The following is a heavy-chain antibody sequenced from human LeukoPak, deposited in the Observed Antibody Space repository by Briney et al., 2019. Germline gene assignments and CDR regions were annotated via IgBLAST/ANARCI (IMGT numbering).Heavy chain of an antibody. CDR1: GFTFSSYA. CDR2: ISFDGSNE. V-gene: IGHV3-30-3*01. D-gene: IGHD6-19*01. Sequence: GGSLRLSCAASGFTFSSYAMSWVRQAPGKGLEWVAVISFDGSNEYYADSVKGRFTISRDNSKNTVYLQMNSLRAEDTALYYCARDSYSSGWYGSPDHWGQGALVTVSS. CDR3: ARDSYSSGWYGSPDH. J-gene: IGHJ4*02.